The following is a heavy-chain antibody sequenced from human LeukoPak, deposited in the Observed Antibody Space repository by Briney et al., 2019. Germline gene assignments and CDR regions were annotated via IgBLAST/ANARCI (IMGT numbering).Heavy chain of an antibody. CDR1: GYTFSGYY. V-gene: IGHV1-2*02. CDR2: INPHSGDT. CDR3: ARTAFQFGDYFYYMDV. Sequence: GASVKVSCKASGYTFSGYYIHWVRQAPGQGLEWMGWINPHSGDTNYAQKFQGRVTVTRDTSISTAYMELSGLTFDDTAVYYCARTAFQFGDYFYYMDVWGKGTTVTVSS. D-gene: IGHD3-3*02. J-gene: IGHJ6*03.